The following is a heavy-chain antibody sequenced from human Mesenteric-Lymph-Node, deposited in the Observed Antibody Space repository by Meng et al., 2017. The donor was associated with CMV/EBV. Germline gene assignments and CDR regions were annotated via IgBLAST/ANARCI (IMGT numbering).Heavy chain of an antibody. Sequence: LGLSFSDSVLNCSSYSMNLVRQAAGKGLEWVSFISSSSSYIYYADSVKGRFTISRDNAKNSLYLQVNSLRAEDTAVYYCARDSYFDYWGQGTLVTVSS. CDR1: VLNCSSYS. J-gene: IGHJ4*02. CDR2: ISSSSSYI. V-gene: IGHV3-21*01. CDR3: ARDSYFDY.